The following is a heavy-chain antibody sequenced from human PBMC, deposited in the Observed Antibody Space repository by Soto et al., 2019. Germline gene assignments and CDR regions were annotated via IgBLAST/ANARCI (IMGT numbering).Heavy chain of an antibody. J-gene: IGHJ5*02. Sequence: QVQLVESGGGLVKPGGSLRLSCAASGFTFTDYYMSWIRQAPGKGLEWASYISSSGSTIYYAGSVKGRFAISRDNAKNSLYLQMNRLRAEDTAVYYCARVLVFYGGFDPWGQGTLVTVSS. D-gene: IGHD2-21*02. CDR2: ISSSGSTI. V-gene: IGHV3-11*01. CDR1: GFTFTDYY. CDR3: ARVLVFYGGFDP.